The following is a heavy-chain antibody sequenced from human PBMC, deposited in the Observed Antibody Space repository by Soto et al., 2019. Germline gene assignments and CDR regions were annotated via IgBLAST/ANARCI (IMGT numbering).Heavy chain of an antibody. J-gene: IGHJ4*02. CDR3: ARAWGDSSCYYSNPNFNFDY. CDR1: GGSISSYY. CDR2: IYTSGST. Sequence: PSETLALTCTVSGGSISSYYWSWIRQPAGKGLEWIGRIYTSGSTNYNPSLKSRVTISVDTSKNQFSLKLSSVTAADTAVYYCARAWGDSSCYYSNPNFNFDYWGQGPMVTVSS. D-gene: IGHD3-22*01. V-gene: IGHV4-4*07.